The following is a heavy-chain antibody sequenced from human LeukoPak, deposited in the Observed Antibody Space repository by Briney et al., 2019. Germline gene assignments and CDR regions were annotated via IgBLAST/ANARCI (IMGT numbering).Heavy chain of an antibody. V-gene: IGHV4-59*08. CDR2: AYYSGST. CDR3: ARNSAVATSRSWFDP. CDR1: DGSISNYY. D-gene: IGHD6-19*01. J-gene: IGHJ5*02. Sequence: SETLSLTCSVFDGSISNYYWSWIRQPPGKGLECIGYAYYSGSTTYHPSLESRVTISVDTSKNQFSLKLTAVTAADTAVYYCARNSAVATSRSWFDPWGQGTLVTVSS.